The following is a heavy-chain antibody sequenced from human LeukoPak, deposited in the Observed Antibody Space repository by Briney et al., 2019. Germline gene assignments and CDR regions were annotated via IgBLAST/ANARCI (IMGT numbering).Heavy chain of an antibody. J-gene: IGHJ4*02. V-gene: IGHV4-4*02. CDR2: IYHSGST. CDR3: ARRYCSSTSCQTHFDY. Sequence: SGTLSLACAVSGGSISSSNWWSWVRQPPGKGLGWIGEIYHSGSTNYNPSLKSRVTISVDKSKNQFSLKLSSVTAADTAVYYCARRYCSSTSCQTHFDYWGQGTLVTVSS. D-gene: IGHD2-2*01. CDR1: GGSISSSNW.